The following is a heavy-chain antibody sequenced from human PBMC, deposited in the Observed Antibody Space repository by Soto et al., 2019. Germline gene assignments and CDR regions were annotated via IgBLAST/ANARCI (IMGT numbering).Heavy chain of an antibody. CDR1: GYSFTSYW. D-gene: IGHD6-19*01. CDR3: ARPFDTSGWYDH. Sequence: GKSLKISCKGSGYSFTSYWIAWVRQMPGKGLECMGXXXXXXXDTRYSPSFEGQVTISANKSINTAYLQWSSLKASDSAMYYCARPFDTSGWYDHWGQGTLVTVSS. CDR2: XXXXXXDT. J-gene: IGHJ5*02. V-gene: IGHV5-51*03.